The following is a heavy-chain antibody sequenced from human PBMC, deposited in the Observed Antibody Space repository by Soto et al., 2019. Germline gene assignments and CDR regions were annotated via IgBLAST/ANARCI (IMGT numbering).Heavy chain of an antibody. CDR2: ISAYNGNT. CDR3: ARELDSLGYCSGGSCYLGY. J-gene: IGHJ4*02. D-gene: IGHD2-15*01. V-gene: IGHV1-18*01. Sequence: ASVKVSCKASGYTFTSYGISWVRQAPGQGLEWMGWISAYNGNTNYAQKLQGRVTMTTDTSTSTAYMELRSLRSDDTAVYYCARELDSLGYCSGGSCYLGYWGQGTRVTVSS. CDR1: GYTFTSYG.